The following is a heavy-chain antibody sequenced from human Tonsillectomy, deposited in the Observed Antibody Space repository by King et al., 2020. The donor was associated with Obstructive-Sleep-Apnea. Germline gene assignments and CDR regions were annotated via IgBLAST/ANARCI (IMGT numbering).Heavy chain of an antibody. J-gene: IGHJ4*02. CDR1: VYSISSSYY. V-gene: IGHV4-38-2*02. CDR2: IYHSGIT. Sequence: VQLQESGPGLVKPSETLSLTCTVSVYSISSSYYWGWIRQPPGKGLEWIGSIYHSGITYYNAALKSRVTITVDTSKSQFSLKLRSVTAADTAFYYCARDLYKDCSGGTCYSGYYFDYWGQGTLVTVSS. D-gene: IGHD2-15*01. CDR3: ARDLYKDCSGGTCYSGYYFDY.